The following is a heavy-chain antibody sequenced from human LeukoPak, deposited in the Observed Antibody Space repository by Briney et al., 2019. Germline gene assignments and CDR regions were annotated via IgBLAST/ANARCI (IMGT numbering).Heavy chain of an antibody. V-gene: IGHV3-66*01. Sequence: GGSLRLSCAASGFTFSSYAMSWVRQAPGKGLEWVSVIYSGGSTYYADSVKGRFTISRDNSKNTLYLQMNSLSAEDTDVYYCARVLFGYISSGYGGGYYWGQGTLVTVSS. CDR3: ARVLFGYISSGYGGGYY. CDR1: GFTFSSYA. CDR2: IYSGGST. J-gene: IGHJ4*02. D-gene: IGHD6-13*01.